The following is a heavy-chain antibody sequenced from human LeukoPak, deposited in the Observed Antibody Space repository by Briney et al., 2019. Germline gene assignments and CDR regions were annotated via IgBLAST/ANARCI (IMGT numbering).Heavy chain of an antibody. Sequence: GGSLRLSCAASGFTFSDFFMTWIRQAPGKGPEWVSYISDSSDFTAYSDSVEGRFTISRDNARNSLYLQMNSLRAEDTAVYYCARALYGSGSYSTYWGQGTLVTVSS. CDR3: ARALYGSGSYSTY. CDR1: GFTFSDFF. J-gene: IGHJ4*02. CDR2: ISDSSDFT. V-gene: IGHV3-11*03. D-gene: IGHD3-10*01.